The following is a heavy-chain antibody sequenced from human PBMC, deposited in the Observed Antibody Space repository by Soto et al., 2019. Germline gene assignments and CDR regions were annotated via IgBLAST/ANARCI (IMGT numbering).Heavy chain of an antibody. CDR3: ARGTQEATAMNY. J-gene: IGHJ4*02. V-gene: IGHV3-66*01. CDR2: IYTGGST. CDR1: GFTVNSYY. D-gene: IGHD5-12*01. Sequence: EVQLVESGGGLVQPGGSLRLSCAPSGFTVNSYYMSWVRQAPGKGLEWVSVIYTGGSTYYADSVKGRVTISRDNSKNTLYLQMSSMRTEDTAVYYCARGTQEATAMNYWGQGALVIVSS.